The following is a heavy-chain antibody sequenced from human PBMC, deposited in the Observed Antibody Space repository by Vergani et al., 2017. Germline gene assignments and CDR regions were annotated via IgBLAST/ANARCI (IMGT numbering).Heavy chain of an antibody. Sequence: EVQVAESGGGLVQPGGSLRLSCAASGFIFSTFWISWVRQAPGKGLEWVANIKQDGSEKYYVDSVKGRFTISRDNAKKSLYLQMNSLRAEDTAVYYCARVNNWKNATTNWEYYYYGMDVWGQ. CDR2: IKQDGSEK. V-gene: IGHV3-7*03. J-gene: IGHJ6*02. D-gene: IGHD1-1*01. CDR3: ARVNNWKNATTNWEYYYYGMDV. CDR1: GFIFSTFW.